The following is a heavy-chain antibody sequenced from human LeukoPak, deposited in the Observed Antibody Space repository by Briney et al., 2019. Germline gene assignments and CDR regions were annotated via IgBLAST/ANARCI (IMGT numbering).Heavy chain of an antibody. V-gene: IGHV3-74*01. D-gene: IGHD2-2*02. Sequence: GGSLRLSCAASGFTFSSYWMHWVRQAPGRGLVWVSRINTDGSSTSYADSVKGRFTISRDNAKNTLYLQMNSLRAEDTAVYYCARGDIVVVPAAIGNYYYYYMDVWGKGTTVTVSS. CDR2: INTDGSST. J-gene: IGHJ6*03. CDR3: ARGDIVVVPAAIGNYYYYYMDV. CDR1: GFTFSSYW.